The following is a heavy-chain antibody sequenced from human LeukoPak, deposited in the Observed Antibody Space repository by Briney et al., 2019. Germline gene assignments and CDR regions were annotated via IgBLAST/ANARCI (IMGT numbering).Heavy chain of an antibody. V-gene: IGHV3-21*01. D-gene: IGHD3-22*01. Sequence: GRSLRLSCAASGFTFSSYSMNWVRQAPGKGLGWVSSISSSSSYIYYADSVKGRFTISRDNAKNSLYLQMNSLRAEDTAVYYCARDYYDSSGSPPGGYWGQGTLVTVSS. CDR2: ISSSSSYI. CDR1: GFTFSSYS. CDR3: ARDYYDSSGSPPGGY. J-gene: IGHJ4*02.